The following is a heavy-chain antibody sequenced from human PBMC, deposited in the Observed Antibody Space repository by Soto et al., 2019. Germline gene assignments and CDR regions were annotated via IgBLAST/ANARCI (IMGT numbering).Heavy chain of an antibody. J-gene: IGHJ4*02. CDR1: GFTFSTYW. CDR3: ARGRRVAAAGIGY. CDR2: IKQDGSEE. Sequence: LRLSCAASGFTFSTYWMSWVRQAPGKGLEWVASIKQDGSEEYYVNSVKGRFTISRDNAKNTLYLQMNSLRAEDMAVYYCARGRRVAAAGIGYWGQGTLVTVSS. D-gene: IGHD6-13*01. V-gene: IGHV3-7*01.